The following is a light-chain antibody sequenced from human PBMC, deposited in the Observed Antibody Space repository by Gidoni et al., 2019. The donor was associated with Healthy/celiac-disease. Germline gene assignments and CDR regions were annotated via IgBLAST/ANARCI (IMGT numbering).Light chain of an antibody. CDR1: SSDVGSFNL. J-gene: IGLJ2*01. CDR2: EGS. V-gene: IGLV2-23*01. Sequence: QSALPQPSSLSGSPGHSITISCTGTSSDVGSFNLVPWYQQYPGKAPKLMIYEGSKRPSGVSNRFSGSKSGNTASLTISGLQAEDEADYYCCSYASSSTLVFGGGTKLTVL. CDR3: CSYASSSTLV.